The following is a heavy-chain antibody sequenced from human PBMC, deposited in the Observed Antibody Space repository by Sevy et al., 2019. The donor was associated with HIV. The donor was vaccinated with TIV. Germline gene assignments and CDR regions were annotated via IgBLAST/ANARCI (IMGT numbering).Heavy chain of an antibody. CDR2: IGTLDDT. V-gene: IGHV3-13*04. J-gene: IGHJ4*02. CDR3: VRGLQSHCDRTACPLDH. Sequence: GGSLRLSCVAYGFSFSGSDMHWVRQSTGKGLEWISSIGTLDDTFYAESVKGRFTISRDNGKSSLYLQMNTLRVGDTARYYCVRGLQSHCDRTACPLDHWGQGTLVTVSS. D-gene: IGHD2-21*01. CDR1: GFSFSGSD.